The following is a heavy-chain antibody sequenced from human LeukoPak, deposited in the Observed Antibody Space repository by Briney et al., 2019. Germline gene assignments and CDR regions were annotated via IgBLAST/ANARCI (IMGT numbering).Heavy chain of an antibody. J-gene: IGHJ4*02. CDR2: VYYTGST. Sequence: SETLSLTCTVSDASISSNSHYWGWIRQPPGKELEWIGTVYYTGSTNYNPSLKSRVTISVDTSKNQFSLKLSSVTAADTAVYYCARVKYSSGWYGYWGQGTLVTVSS. CDR1: DASISSNSHY. D-gene: IGHD6-19*01. V-gene: IGHV4-39*07. CDR3: ARVKYSSGWYGY.